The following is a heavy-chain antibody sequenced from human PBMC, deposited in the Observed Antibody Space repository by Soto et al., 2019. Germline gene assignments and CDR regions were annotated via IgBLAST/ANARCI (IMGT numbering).Heavy chain of an antibody. CDR3: ANDEYQLPNRPDY. V-gene: IGHV3-23*01. CDR1: GFTFTSYA. CDR2: ISGSGGRT. J-gene: IGHJ4*02. D-gene: IGHD2-2*01. Sequence: EVQLLESGGGLVQPGGSLRLSCAASGFTFTSYAMNWVRQAPGKGLEWVSAISGSGGRTNYADSVKGRFTVSRDNSKNKLYLQMNRLRAEDTAVYYCANDEYQLPNRPDYWGQGTLVTVSS.